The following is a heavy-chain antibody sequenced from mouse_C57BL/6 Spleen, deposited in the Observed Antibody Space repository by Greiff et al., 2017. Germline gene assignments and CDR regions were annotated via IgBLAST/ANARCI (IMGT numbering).Heavy chain of an antibody. V-gene: IGHV1-26*01. CDR1: GYTFTDYY. J-gene: IGHJ3*01. CDR2: INPNNSGT. CDR3: ARDGGNYYFAY. D-gene: IGHD1-1*02. Sequence: VQLQQSGPELVKPGASVKISCKASGYTFTDYYMNWVKQSHGQSLEWIGDINPNNSGTSYNQKFKGKATLTVDKSSSTAYMQLRSLTSEDSAVYYCARDGGNYYFAYWGQGTLVTVSA.